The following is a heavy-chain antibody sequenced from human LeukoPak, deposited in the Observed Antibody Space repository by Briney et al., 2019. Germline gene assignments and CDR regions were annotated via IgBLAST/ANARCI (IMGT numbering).Heavy chain of an antibody. Sequence: GGSLRLSCAASGFTFSSYAMSWVRQAPGKGLEWVSAISGSGGSTYYADSVKGRFTISRDNSKNKLYLQMNSLRAEDTAVYYCAKDLTTYYYDSSGRNFDYWGQGTLVTVSS. CDR1: GFTFSSYA. V-gene: IGHV3-23*01. CDR3: AKDLTTYYYDSSGRNFDY. J-gene: IGHJ4*02. D-gene: IGHD3-22*01. CDR2: ISGSGGST.